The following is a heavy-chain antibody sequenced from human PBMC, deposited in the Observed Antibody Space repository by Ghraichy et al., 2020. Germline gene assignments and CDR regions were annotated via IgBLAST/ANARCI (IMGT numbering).Heavy chain of an antibody. V-gene: IGHV3-7*01. J-gene: IGHJ5*02. CDR1: GFTFSSYW. CDR2: IKQDGSEK. D-gene: IGHD2-21*02. Sequence: GGSLRLSCAASGFTFSSYWMSWVRQAPGKGLEWVANIKQDGSEKYYVDSVKGRFTISRDNAKNSLYLQMNSLRAEDTAVYYCARYIVVVTAIPLGWFDPWGQGTLVTVSS. CDR3: ARYIVVVTAIPLGWFDP.